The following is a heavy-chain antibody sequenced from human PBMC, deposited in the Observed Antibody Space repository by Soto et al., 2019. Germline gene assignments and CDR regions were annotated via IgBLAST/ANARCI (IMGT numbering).Heavy chain of an antibody. J-gene: IGHJ4*02. CDR2: IIPIFGTA. V-gene: IGHV1-69*13. CDR1: GGTFSSYA. Sequence: ASVKVSCKASGGTFSSYAISWVRQAPGQGLEWMGGIIPIFGTANYAQKFQGRVTITADESTSTAYMELSSLRSEDTAVYYCAGEHSSGWYFDYWGQGTLVTVSS. CDR3: AGEHSSGWYFDY. D-gene: IGHD6-19*01.